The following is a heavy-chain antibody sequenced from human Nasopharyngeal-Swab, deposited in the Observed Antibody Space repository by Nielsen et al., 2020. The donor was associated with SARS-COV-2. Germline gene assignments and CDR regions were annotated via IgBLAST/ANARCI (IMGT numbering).Heavy chain of an antibody. CDR2: IAHDASNE. J-gene: IGHJ4*02. D-gene: IGHD4-17*01. Sequence: GGPLGFSCAALGSPLSGFGMPGAGRVQGKGLEWVAFIAHDASNEYYGDSVKGRFSISRDSSKNTLYLQMDSLRGEDTAVYYCARDAPAHYGAFYWGRGTLVTVSS. CDR3: ARDAPAHYGAFY. V-gene: IGHV3-30*03. CDR1: GSPLSGFG.